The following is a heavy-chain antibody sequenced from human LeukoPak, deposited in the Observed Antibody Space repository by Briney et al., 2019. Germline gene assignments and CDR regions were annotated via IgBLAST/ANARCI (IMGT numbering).Heavy chain of an antibody. V-gene: IGHV3-20*04. CDR1: GFTFDDYG. CDR2: INWNGGSI. CDR3: ASTLPAAGTVGDY. D-gene: IGHD6-13*01. J-gene: IGHJ4*02. Sequence: GGSLRLSCAASGFTFDDYGMSWVRQAPGKGLEWVSGINWNGGSIGYADSVKGRFTISRDNAKNSLYPQMNSLRAEDTALYYCASTLPAAGTVGDYWGQGTLVTVSS.